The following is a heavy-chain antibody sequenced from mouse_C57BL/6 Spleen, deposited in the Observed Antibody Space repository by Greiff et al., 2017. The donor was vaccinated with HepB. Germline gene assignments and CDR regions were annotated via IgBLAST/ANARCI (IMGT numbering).Heavy chain of an antibody. CDR2: IDPENGDT. J-gene: IGHJ3*01. D-gene: IGHD1-3*01. CDR3: TAGDNPAWFAY. Sequence: EVQLQESGAELVRPGASVKLSCTASGFNIKDDYMHWVKQRPEQGLEWIGWIDPENGDTEYASKFQGKATITADTSSNTAYLQLSSLTSEDTAVYYCTAGDNPAWFAYWGQGTLVTVSA. V-gene: IGHV14-4*01. CDR1: GFNIKDDY.